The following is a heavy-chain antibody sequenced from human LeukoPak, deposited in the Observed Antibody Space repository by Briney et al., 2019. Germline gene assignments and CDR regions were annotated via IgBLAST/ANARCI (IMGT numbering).Heavy chain of an antibody. CDR1: GYTFTGYY. J-gene: IGHJ4*02. V-gene: IGHV1-2*02. Sequence: ASVKVSCKASGYTFTGYYMHWVRQAPGQGLEWMGWINPNSGGTNYAQKFQGRVTMTRDTSIGTAYMELSRLRSDDTAVYYCARAAGIGYYGSGSYSTFDYWGQGTLVTVSS. CDR2: INPNSGGT. D-gene: IGHD3-10*01. CDR3: ARAAGIGYYGSGSYSTFDY.